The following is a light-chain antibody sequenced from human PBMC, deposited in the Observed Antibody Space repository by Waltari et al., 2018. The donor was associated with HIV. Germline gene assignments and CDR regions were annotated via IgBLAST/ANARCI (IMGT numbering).Light chain of an antibody. CDR3: AAWDDSLNGNV. V-gene: IGLV1-44*01. CDR1: RSNIGSNA. J-gene: IGLJ1*01. CDR2: SNN. Sequence: QSVVTQPPSASGTPGQRVTISCSGSRSNIGSNAVYWYQQLPGTAPKLLIYSNNQRPSGVPDRFSGSKSGTSASLAISGLQSEDEADYYCAAWDDSLNGNVFGTGTKVTVL.